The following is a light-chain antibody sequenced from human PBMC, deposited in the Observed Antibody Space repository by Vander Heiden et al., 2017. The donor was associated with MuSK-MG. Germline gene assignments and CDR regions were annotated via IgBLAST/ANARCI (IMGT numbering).Light chain of an antibody. CDR1: QTISIY. Sequence: DIQMAQSPSSLSASVGDRVTITCRASQTISIYLNWYQHKPGQAPKLLIYATSNLQSGVPSRFSGSGSGTDFTLTISTLQPEDFATYYCQQSYTAPYTFGQGTNLEIK. V-gene: IGKV1-39*01. CDR3: QQSYTAPYT. J-gene: IGKJ2*01. CDR2: ATS.